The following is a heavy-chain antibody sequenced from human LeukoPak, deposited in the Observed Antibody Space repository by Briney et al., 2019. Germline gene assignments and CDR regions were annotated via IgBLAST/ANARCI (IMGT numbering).Heavy chain of an antibody. Sequence: GALRLSPAASLFTLCIDSMHSGSRTPRKGHWWVSVISYDGSKEYDADSVKGRFTISRDNSKNTLNLQMNSLRAEDTAVYYCAKATYSSSWNPGDYWGQGTLVTVSS. V-gene: IGHV3-30*18. J-gene: IGHJ4*02. D-gene: IGHD6-13*01. CDR2: ISYDGSKE. CDR3: AKATYSSSWNPGDY. CDR1: LFTLCIDS.